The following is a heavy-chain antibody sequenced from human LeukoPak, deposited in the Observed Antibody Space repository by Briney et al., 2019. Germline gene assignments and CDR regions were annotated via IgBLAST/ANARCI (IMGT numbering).Heavy chain of an antibody. CDR2: ISYDGSNK. CDR3: ARAGYSSPKSGMDV. D-gene: IGHD6-13*01. J-gene: IGHJ6*02. V-gene: IGHV3-30-3*01. Sequence: QAGGSLRLSCAASGFTSSSYAMHWVRQAPGKGLEWVAVISYDGSNKYYADSVKGRFTISRDNSKNTLYLQMNSLRAEDTAVYYCARAGYSSPKSGMDVWGQGTTVTVSS. CDR1: GFTSSSYA.